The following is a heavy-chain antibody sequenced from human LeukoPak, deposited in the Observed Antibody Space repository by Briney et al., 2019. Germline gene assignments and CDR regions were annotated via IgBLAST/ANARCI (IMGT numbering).Heavy chain of an antibody. J-gene: IGHJ6*03. D-gene: IGHD1-26*01. CDR2: INHSGST. Sequence: PSETLSLTCTVSGGSISNYYWNWIRQPPGKGLEWIGEINHSGSTNYNPSLKSRVTMSVDTSKNQFSLKLSSVTAADTAVYYCARGGVQLVGLSWDYYYYMDVWGKGTTVTISS. CDR3: ARGGVQLVGLSWDYYYYMDV. V-gene: IGHV4-34*01. CDR1: GGSISNYY.